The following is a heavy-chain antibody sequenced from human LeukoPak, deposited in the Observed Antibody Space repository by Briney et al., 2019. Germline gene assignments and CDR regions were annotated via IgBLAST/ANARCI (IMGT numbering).Heavy chain of an antibody. J-gene: IGHJ4*02. V-gene: IGHV1-46*01. CDR3: ARVFGSYYYDSSGYRMRDY. CDR1: GYTFTSYN. D-gene: IGHD3-22*01. CDR2: INPSGGST. Sequence: ASVKVSCKASGYTFTSYNMHWVRQAPGQGLEWMGIINPSGGSTSYAQKFQGRVTMTRDTSTSTVYMELSSLRSEDTAVYYCARVFGSYYYDSSGYRMRDYWGQGTLVTVSS.